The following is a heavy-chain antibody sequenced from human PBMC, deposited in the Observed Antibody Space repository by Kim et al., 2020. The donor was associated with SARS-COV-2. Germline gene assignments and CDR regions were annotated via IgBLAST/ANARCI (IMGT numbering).Heavy chain of an antibody. Sequence: SETLSLTCAVYGGSFSGYYWSWIRQPPGKGLEWIGEINHSGSTNYNPSLKSRVTISVDTSKNQFSLKLSSVTAADTAVYYCARGVVVPAAMLRTVRHYYYGMDVWGQGTMVTVSS. CDR2: INHSGST. CDR3: ARGVVVPAAMLRTVRHYYYGMDV. D-gene: IGHD2-2*01. J-gene: IGHJ6*02. CDR1: GGSFSGYY. V-gene: IGHV4-34*01.